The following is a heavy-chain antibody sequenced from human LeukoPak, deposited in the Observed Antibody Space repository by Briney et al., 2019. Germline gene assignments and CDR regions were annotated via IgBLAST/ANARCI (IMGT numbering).Heavy chain of an antibody. D-gene: IGHD6-6*01. Sequence: SETLSLTCTVSVGSIISYYWSWIRQPAGKGLEWIGRIYTSGSTNYNPSLKSRVTMSVDTSKNQFSLKLSSVTAADTAVYYCAGVSSSRIDYWGQGTLVTVSS. J-gene: IGHJ4*02. CDR1: VGSIISYY. CDR2: IYTSGST. V-gene: IGHV4-4*07. CDR3: AGVSSSRIDY.